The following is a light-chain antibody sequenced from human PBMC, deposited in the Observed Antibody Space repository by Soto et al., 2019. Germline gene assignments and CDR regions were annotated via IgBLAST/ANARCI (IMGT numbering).Light chain of an antibody. CDR2: KAS. V-gene: IGKV1-5*03. CDR1: QSISSW. J-gene: IGKJ1*01. Sequence: DIPMTQSPSTLSASVGDRVTITCRASQSISSWLAWYQQKPGKAPKLLIYKASSLETGVPSRFSGSGSGTEFTLTISSLQPDDFATYYCQQYNSYPWTFVQGPKVEIK. CDR3: QQYNSYPWT.